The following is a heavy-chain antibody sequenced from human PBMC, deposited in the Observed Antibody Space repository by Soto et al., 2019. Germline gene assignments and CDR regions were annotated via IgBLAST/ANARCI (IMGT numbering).Heavy chain of an antibody. Sequence: SVKVSCKASGGTFSSYAISWVRQAPGQGLEWMGGIIPIFGTANYAQKFQGRVTITADESTSTAYMELSSLRSEDTAVYYCARDPRTTVTTYAAPFDPWGQGTLITVSS. D-gene: IGHD4-4*01. CDR2: IIPIFGTA. CDR3: ARDPRTTVTTYAAPFDP. V-gene: IGHV1-69*13. CDR1: GGTFSSYA. J-gene: IGHJ5*02.